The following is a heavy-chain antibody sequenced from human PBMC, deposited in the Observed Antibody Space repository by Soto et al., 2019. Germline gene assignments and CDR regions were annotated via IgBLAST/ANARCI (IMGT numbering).Heavy chain of an antibody. CDR2: IYDTGISGYTPST. CDR3: ARGEDAFFYYGLDV. Sequence: KTSETLSLTCTVSGGSITSSYWSWIRRPPGKGLEWVAYIYDTGISGYTPSTSYNPSLKSRVTMSVDTSKSQFSLKLTSVTAADTAVYYCARGEDAFFYYGLDVWGQGITVTVSS. CDR1: GGSITSSY. J-gene: IGHJ6*02. V-gene: IGHV4-59*01.